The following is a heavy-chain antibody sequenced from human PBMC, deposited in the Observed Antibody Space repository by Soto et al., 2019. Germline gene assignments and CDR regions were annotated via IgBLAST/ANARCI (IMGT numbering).Heavy chain of an antibody. D-gene: IGHD3-22*01. CDR3: AKAIENYSTGYYKPFYYFGVDV. CDR1: GFTFGSYG. V-gene: IGHV3-30*18. Sequence: QVHLVESGGGVVQPGRTLRLSCAASGFTFGSYGMHWVRQAPGKGLEWVAGISYDGSKKYYGESVKGRFTISSDNSKNTLYLQMNSLRVEDKAVYYCAKAIENYSTGYYKPFYYFGVDVWGQGTTVTVSS. CDR2: ISYDGSKK. J-gene: IGHJ6*02.